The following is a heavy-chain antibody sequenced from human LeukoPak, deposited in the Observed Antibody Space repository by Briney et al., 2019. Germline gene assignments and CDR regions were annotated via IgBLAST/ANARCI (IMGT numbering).Heavy chain of an antibody. CDR2: ISGSGGST. V-gene: IGHV3-23*01. Sequence: GGSLRLSCAASGFTFSSYAMSWVRQAPGKGLEWVSAISGSGGSTYYPDSVKGRFTISRENDKNSVYLQMNSLRAGDTAVYYCARATRGRHGEIDYWGQGTLVTVSS. D-gene: IGHD4-17*01. CDR3: ARATRGRHGEIDY. CDR1: GFTFSSYA. J-gene: IGHJ4*02.